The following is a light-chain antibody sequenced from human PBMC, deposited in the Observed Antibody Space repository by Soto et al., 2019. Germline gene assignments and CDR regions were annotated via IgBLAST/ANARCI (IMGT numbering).Light chain of an antibody. Sequence: QSALTQPASVSGSPGQSITISCPGTSSDVGRYNLVPWCQQHPVKAPKVMISEDSKRPSGVSNDFSGSKSGNTASLTISGLQAEDDSDYSCCSYANVTHVLFGGGTKLTVL. V-gene: IGLV2-23*01. CDR1: SSDVGRYNL. CDR3: CSYANVTHVL. CDR2: EDS. J-gene: IGLJ2*01.